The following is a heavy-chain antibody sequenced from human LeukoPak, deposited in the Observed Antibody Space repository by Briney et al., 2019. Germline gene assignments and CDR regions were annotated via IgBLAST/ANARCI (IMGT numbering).Heavy chain of an antibody. CDR2: INPNSGGT. J-gene: IGHJ6*02. Sequence: ASVKVSCKASGYTFTGYYMHWVRQAPGQGLEWMGWINPNSGGTNYAQKFQGWVTMTRDTSISTAYMELSRLRSDDTAVYYCARGKADYSSGWYVRYYYYYGMDVWGQGTTVTVSS. CDR3: ARGKADYSSGWYVRYYYYYGMDV. D-gene: IGHD6-19*01. CDR1: GYTFTGYY. V-gene: IGHV1-2*04.